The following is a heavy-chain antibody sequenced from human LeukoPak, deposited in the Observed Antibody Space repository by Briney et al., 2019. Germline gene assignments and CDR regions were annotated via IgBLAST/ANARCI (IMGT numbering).Heavy chain of an antibody. CDR3: ARFTLAEFIAAAGYFDY. CDR2: TNHSGST. D-gene: IGHD6-13*01. CDR1: GGSFSGYY. Sequence: SETLSLTCAVYGGSFSGYYWSWIRQPPGKGLEWIGETNHSGSTNYNPSLKSRVTISVDTSKNQFSLKLSSVTAADTAVYYRARFTLAEFIAAAGYFDYWGQGTLVTVSS. V-gene: IGHV4-34*01. J-gene: IGHJ4*02.